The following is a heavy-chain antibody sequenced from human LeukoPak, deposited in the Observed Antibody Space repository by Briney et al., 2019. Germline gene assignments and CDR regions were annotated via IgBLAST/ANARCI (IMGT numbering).Heavy chain of an antibody. CDR3: ARVGETGTVTMELDL. Sequence: GGSLRLSCAASGFAFEDYSLHWVRQAPGKGLEWVALMSFDGNFENFADSVKGRFTISRDTARNTLYLHMGSLGVEDSAVYYCARVGETGTVTMELDLWGQGALVTVSS. J-gene: IGHJ1*01. CDR1: GFAFEDYS. V-gene: IGHV3-30*04. D-gene: IGHD1-7*01. CDR2: MSFDGNFE.